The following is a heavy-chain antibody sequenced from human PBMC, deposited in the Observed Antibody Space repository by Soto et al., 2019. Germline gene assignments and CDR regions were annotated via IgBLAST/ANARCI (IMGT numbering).Heavy chain of an antibody. J-gene: IGHJ4*02. D-gene: IGHD3-22*01. CDR2: IYYSGST. CDR3: ATQYDDSSGYSIDS. CDR1: GGSISSSSYY. Sequence: SETLSLTCTVSGGSISSSSYYWGWIRQPPGKGLEWIGSIYYSGSTYYNPSLKRRVIISVDTSKNQVSLKLSSVTAADTAVYFCATQYDDSSGYSIDSWGQGTLVTFSS. V-gene: IGHV4-39*01.